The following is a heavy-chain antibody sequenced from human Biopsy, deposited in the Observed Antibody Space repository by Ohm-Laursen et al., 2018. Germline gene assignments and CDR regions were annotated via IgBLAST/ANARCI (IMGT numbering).Heavy chain of an antibody. CDR2: ISPYNGDT. CDR3: ARDRWPHVTLLGLVVFDF. Sequence: SVKVSCKASGYTFTNYGISWVRQAPGQGLEWMGWISPYNGDTDYAQKLQGRATMTTDTSTSTAYMDLRSPRSDDTAVYYCARDRWPHVTLLGLVVFDFWGQGTLVIVSS. V-gene: IGHV1-18*01. D-gene: IGHD3-3*01. J-gene: IGHJ4*02. CDR1: GYTFTNYG.